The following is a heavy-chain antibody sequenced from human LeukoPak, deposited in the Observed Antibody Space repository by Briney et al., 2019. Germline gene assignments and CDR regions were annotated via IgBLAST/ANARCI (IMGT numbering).Heavy chain of an antibody. CDR1: GGTFSGYA. J-gene: IGHJ4*02. D-gene: IGHD3-22*01. CDR3: ARAGDDSSGYPDY. CDR2: IIPIFGTA. V-gene: IGHV1-69*13. Sequence: GASVKVSCKASGGTFSGYAISWVRQAPGQGLEWMGGIIPIFGTANYAQKFQGRVTITADESTSTAYMELSSLRSEDTAVYYCARAGDDSSGYPDYWGQGTLVTVSS.